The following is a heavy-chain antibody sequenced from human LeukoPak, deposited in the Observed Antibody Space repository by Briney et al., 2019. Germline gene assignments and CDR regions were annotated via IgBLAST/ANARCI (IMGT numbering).Heavy chain of an antibody. CDR3: AKVRAGATYYFDY. Sequence: GGSLRLSCAASGFTFSSYGMSWVRQAPGKGLEWVSVISGSGDSTYYADSVKGRFTISRDNSKNTLYLQMNSLRAEDTAIYYCAKVRAGATYYFDYWGQGTLVTVSS. CDR2: ISGSGDST. J-gene: IGHJ4*02. D-gene: IGHD1-26*01. V-gene: IGHV3-23*01. CDR1: GFTFSSYG.